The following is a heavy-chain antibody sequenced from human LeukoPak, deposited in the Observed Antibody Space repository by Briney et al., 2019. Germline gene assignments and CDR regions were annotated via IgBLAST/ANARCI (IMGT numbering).Heavy chain of an antibody. CDR2: ISYDGSNK. CDR3: AKDGCSSTSCYDFDY. Sequence: GSLRLSCAASGFTFSSYGMHWVRQAPGKGLEWVAVISYDGSNKYYADSVKGRFTISRDNSKNTLYLQMNSLRAEDTAVYYCAKDGCSSTSCYDFDYWGQGTLVTVSS. V-gene: IGHV3-30*18. CDR1: GFTFSSYG. D-gene: IGHD2-2*01. J-gene: IGHJ4*02.